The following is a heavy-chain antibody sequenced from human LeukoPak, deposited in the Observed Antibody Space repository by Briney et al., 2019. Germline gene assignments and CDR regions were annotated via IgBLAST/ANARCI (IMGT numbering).Heavy chain of an antibody. V-gene: IGHV4-38-2*01. D-gene: IGHD3-3*01. J-gene: IGHJ4*02. CDR3: ARQGIGGYCDFWSFDY. CDR1: GYSISSGYY. Sequence: SETLSLTCAVSGYSISSGYYWGWIRQPPGKGLEWIGSIYHSGSTYYNPSLKSRVTISVDTSKNQFSLKLSSVTAADTAVYYCARQGIGGYCDFWSFDYWGQGTLVTVSS. CDR2: IYHSGST.